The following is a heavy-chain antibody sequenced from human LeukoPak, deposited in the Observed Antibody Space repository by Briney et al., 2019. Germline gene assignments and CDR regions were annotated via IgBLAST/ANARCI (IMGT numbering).Heavy chain of an antibody. J-gene: IGHJ6*02. CDR3: ARDKSSGWSYGMDV. CDR1: GFTFSSYG. Sequence: GGSLRLSCAASGFTFSSYGMHWVRQAPGKGLEWVAVIWYDGSNKYYADSVKGRFTISRDNSKNTLYLQMNSLRAEDTAVYYCARDKSSGWSYGMDVWGQGTTVTVSS. D-gene: IGHD6-19*01. CDR2: IWYDGSNK. V-gene: IGHV3-33*08.